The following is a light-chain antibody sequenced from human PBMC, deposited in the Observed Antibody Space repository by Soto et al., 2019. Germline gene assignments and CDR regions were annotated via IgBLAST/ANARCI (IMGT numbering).Light chain of an antibody. CDR1: QSVSSC. CDR2: GAS. J-gene: IGKJ5*01. CDR3: QQYGSSLT. Sequence: EIVLTQSPATLSLSPGERATLSCRASQSVSSCLAWYQQKPGQAPRLLIYGASTGATGIPARFSGSGSGTEFILTISRLEPEDFAVYYCQQYGSSLTFGQGTRLEI. V-gene: IGKV3-20*01.